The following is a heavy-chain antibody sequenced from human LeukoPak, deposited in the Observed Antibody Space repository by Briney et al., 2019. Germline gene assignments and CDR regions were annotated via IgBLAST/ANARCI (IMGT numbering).Heavy chain of an antibody. Sequence: SQTLSLTCAISGDSVSSNSAAWNWIRQSPSRGLEWLGRTYYRSKWYNDYAVSVKSRIIINPDTSKNQFSLQLNSVTPEDTAVYYCARTGGEWELQAFDYWGQGTLVTVSS. D-gene: IGHD1-26*01. V-gene: IGHV6-1*01. CDR1: GDSVSSNSAA. CDR3: ARTGGEWELQAFDY. CDR2: TYYRSKWYN. J-gene: IGHJ4*02.